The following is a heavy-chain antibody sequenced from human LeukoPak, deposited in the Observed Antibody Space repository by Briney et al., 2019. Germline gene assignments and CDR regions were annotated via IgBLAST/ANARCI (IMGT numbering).Heavy chain of an antibody. CDR3: AKDPVAGSHYHYYYGMDV. J-gene: IGHJ6*04. V-gene: IGHV3-30*18. Sequence: GRSLRLSCAASGFTFSSYGMHWVRQAPGKGLEWVAVISYDGSNKYYADSVKGRLTISRDNSKNTLYLQMNSLRAEDTAVYYCAKDPVAGSHYHYYYGMDVWGKGTTVTVSS. CDR1: GFTFSSYG. CDR2: ISYDGSNK. D-gene: IGHD6-19*01.